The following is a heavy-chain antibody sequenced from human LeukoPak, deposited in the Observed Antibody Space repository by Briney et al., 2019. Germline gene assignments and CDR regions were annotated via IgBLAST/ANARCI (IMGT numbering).Heavy chain of an antibody. V-gene: IGHV3-74*03. CDR3: ARVGWGSSWRGGFDP. Sequence: PGGSLRLSCAASGFTFSGFWMHWVRQAPGKGLEWVSRINSDESSSSYADTVKGRFTISRDNAKNSLYLQMNSLRAEDTAVYYCARVGWGSSWRGGFDPWGQGTLVTVSS. CDR2: INSDESSS. J-gene: IGHJ5*02. CDR1: GFTFSGFW. D-gene: IGHD6-13*01.